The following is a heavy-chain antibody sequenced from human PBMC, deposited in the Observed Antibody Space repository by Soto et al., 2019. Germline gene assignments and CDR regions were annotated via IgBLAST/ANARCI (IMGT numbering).Heavy chain of an antibody. D-gene: IGHD5-12*01. J-gene: IGHJ4*02. V-gene: IGHV4-59*01. CDR3: ARVGASGLYFDY. CDR1: GVSISSYY. CDR2: IYYSGST. Sequence: PSETLSLTCTVSGVSISSYYWSWIRQPPGKGLEWIGYIYYSGSTNYNPSLKSRVTISVDTSKNQFSLKLSSVTAADTAVYYCARVGASGLYFDYWGQGTLVTVSS.